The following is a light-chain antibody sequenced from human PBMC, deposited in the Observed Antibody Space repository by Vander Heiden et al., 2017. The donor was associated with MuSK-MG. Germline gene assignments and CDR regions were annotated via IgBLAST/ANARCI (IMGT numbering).Light chain of an antibody. CDR2: DND. V-gene: IGLV1-51*01. CDR3: GTWDSGLSVYV. CDR1: SSNIGNYH. J-gene: IGLJ1*01. Sequence: QSVLTQPPSLSAAAGATVTITCPGTSSNIGNYHVCWYQQFPGTAPRLVIRDNDQRASGIPDRFSASKSATSATLDIAGLQTGDEAEYFCGTWDSGLSVYVFGTGTQVTVL.